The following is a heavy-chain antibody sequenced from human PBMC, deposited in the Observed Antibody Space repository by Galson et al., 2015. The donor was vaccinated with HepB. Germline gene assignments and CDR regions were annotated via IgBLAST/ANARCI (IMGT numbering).Heavy chain of an antibody. V-gene: IGHV3-23*01. CDR2: ISGSGSST. CDR1: GSTFSDFA. J-gene: IGHJ2*01. Sequence: SLRLSCAASGSTFSDFAMNWVRQAPGKGLEWVSGISGSGSSTHYADSLMGRFTISRDSSKNTVYLQMNSLRDDDTAVYYCTKSLDYGRQGDRYFELWGRGTLVTVSS. D-gene: IGHD3-16*01. CDR3: TKSLDYGRQGDRYFEL.